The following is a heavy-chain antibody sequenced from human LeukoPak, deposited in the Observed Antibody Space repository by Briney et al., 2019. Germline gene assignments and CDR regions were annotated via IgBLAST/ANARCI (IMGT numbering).Heavy chain of an antibody. J-gene: IGHJ4*02. CDR2: ISGSGGST. CDR1: GFTFSSYA. Sequence: GGSLRLSCAASGFTFSSYAMSWVRLPPGKGLEWVSAISGSGGSTYYADSVKGRFTISRDNSKNTLYLQMNSLRAEDTAVYYCARQWLYYFDYWGQGALVTVSS. CDR3: ARQWLYYFDY. D-gene: IGHD6-19*01. V-gene: IGHV3-23*01.